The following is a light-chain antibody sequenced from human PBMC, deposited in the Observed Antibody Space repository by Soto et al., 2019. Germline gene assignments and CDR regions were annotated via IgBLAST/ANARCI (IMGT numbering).Light chain of an antibody. Sequence: EVVLTQSPGTLSLSPGERATLSCRASQSVSNNYLAWYQQKPGQSPKLLIFGSSDRATGIPDRFSGSGSGTDFTLTISSLDPEDFAVYYCQQDGSSPPYTFGQGTKLEIK. CDR2: GSS. J-gene: IGKJ2*01. V-gene: IGKV3-20*01. CDR3: QQDGSSPPYT. CDR1: QSVSNNY.